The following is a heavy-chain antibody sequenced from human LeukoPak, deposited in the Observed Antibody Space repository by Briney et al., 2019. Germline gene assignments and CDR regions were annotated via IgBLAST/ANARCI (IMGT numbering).Heavy chain of an antibody. CDR3: AREVTTGHYYFDY. J-gene: IGHJ4*02. V-gene: IGHV3-21*01. D-gene: IGHD1-14*01. CDR2: ISSSSSHI. CDR1: GFTFSTYS. Sequence: GGSLRLSCAASGFTFSTYSMNWVRQAPGKGLEWDSSISSSSSHIYYADSVKGRFTISRDNAKNSLYLQMNSLRAEDTAVYYCAREVTTGHYYFDYWGQGTLVTVSS.